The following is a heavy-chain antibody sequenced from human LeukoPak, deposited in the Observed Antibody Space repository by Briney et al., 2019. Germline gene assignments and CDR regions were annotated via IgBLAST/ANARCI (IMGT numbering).Heavy chain of an antibody. CDR1: GFTVSSNY. Sequence: GGSLRLSCAASGFTVSSNYMSWVRQAPGKGLEWVSVIYSGGSTYYADSVKGRFTISRDNSKNTLYLQMNSLRAEDTAVYYCAREIAAAGREGWFDPWGQGTLVTVSS. CDR2: IYSGGST. V-gene: IGHV3-53*01. D-gene: IGHD6-13*01. CDR3: AREIAAAGREGWFDP. J-gene: IGHJ5*02.